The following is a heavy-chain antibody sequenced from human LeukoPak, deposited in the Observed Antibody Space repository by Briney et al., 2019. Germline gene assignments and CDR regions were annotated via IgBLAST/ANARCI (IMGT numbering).Heavy chain of an antibody. D-gene: IGHD2-2*01. CDR3: AREVIVVVPAATPYYYGMDV. CDR1: GFTFSSYA. V-gene: IGHV3-30-3*01. CDR2: ISYDGSNK. Sequence: PGGSLRLSCAASGFTFSSYAIHWVRQAPGKGLEWVAVISYDGSNKYYADSVKGRFTISRDNSKNTLYLQMNSLRAEDTAVYYCAREVIVVVPAATPYYYGMDVWGQGTTVTVSS. J-gene: IGHJ6*02.